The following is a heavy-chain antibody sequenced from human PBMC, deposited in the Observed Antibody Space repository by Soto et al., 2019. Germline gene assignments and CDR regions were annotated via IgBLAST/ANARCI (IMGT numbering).Heavy chain of an antibody. V-gene: IGHV4-34*01. CDR3: ARGVVDGYYYYGMDV. Sequence: SETLSLTCAVYGGSFSGYYWSWIRQPPGKGLEWIGEINHSGSTNYNPSLKSRVTISVDTSKNQFSLKLSSVTAADTAVYYCARGVVDGYYYYGMDVWGQGTTVTVSS. D-gene: IGHD2-21*01. CDR2: INHSGST. J-gene: IGHJ6*02. CDR1: GGSFSGYY.